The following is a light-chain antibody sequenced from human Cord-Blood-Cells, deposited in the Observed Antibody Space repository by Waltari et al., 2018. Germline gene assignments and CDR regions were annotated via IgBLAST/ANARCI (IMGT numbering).Light chain of an antibody. Sequence: QSALTQPASVSGSPGQSITISCTGTSSDVGGYNYVSWYQQHPGKAPKLMIYDVSNRHAGVCNLFSGSKSGNTASLTIAGLQAEDEADYYCSSYTSSSSGVFGGGTKLTVL. V-gene: IGLV2-14*01. CDR2: DVS. CDR3: SSYTSSSSGV. CDR1: SSDVGGYNY. J-gene: IGLJ3*02.